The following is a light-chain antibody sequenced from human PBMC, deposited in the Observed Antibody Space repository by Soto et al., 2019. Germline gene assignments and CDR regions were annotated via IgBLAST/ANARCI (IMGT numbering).Light chain of an antibody. Sequence: IVMTQSPVTLSVSPGGRATLSCRASQSVISNLAWYQHKPGQAPRLLIYGASIRATGIPARFSGSGSGTEFTLTISSLQSQDFASYFCQQYNDWPFTFGPGTKVDIK. CDR2: GAS. J-gene: IGKJ3*01. CDR3: QQYNDWPFT. CDR1: QSVISN. V-gene: IGKV3D-15*01.